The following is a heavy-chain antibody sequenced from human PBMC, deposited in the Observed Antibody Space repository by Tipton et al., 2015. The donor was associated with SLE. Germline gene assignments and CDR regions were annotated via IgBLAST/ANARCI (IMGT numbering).Heavy chain of an antibody. CDR1: GGSIRSYY. CDR3: ARAGDLRDGFNFALDY. Sequence: TLSLTCTVSGGSIRSYYWSWIRQPPGQGLEWIGYDYYSEITSYNPSLKSRVTISLDTSKNQFSLKLTSVTAADTAVYYCARAGDLRDGFNFALDYWGQGTLVTVSS. V-gene: IGHV4-59*01. D-gene: IGHD5-24*01. J-gene: IGHJ4*02. CDR2: DYYSEIT.